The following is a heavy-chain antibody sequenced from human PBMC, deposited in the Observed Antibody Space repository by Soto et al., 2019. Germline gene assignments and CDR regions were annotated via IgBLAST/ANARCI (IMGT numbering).Heavy chain of an antibody. V-gene: IGHV3-15*07. CDR1: GFTFSNAW. Sequence: EVQLVESGGGSVKPGGPLRLSCAASGFTFSNAWMSWVRQAPGKGLEWVGRIKSKTGGGTTDYAAPVNCKFTISTNDSKNSLYPQMNSMKTEGTAVHYITTGGNSGHFGPSETWGQVTVFTVSS. CDR2: IKSKTGGGTT. CDR3: TTGGNSGHFGPSET. D-gene: IGHD2-15*01. J-gene: IGHJ3*02.